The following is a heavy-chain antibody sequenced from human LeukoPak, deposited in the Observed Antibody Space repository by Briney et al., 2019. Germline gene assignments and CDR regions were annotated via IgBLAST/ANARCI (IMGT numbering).Heavy chain of an antibody. CDR2: INPNSGGT. CDR1: GYTFTGYY. CDR3: ARTMIVVVPPDY. Sequence: ASVKVSCKASGYTFTGYYMHWVRQAPGQGLEWMGWINPNSGGTNYAQKFQGRVTMTRATSISTAYMELSRLRSDDTAVYYCARTMIVVVPPDYWGQGTLVTVSS. J-gene: IGHJ4*02. D-gene: IGHD3-22*01. V-gene: IGHV1-2*02.